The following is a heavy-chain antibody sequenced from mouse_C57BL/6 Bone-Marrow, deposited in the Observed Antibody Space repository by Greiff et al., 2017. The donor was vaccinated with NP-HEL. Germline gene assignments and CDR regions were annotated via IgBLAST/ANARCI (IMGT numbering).Heavy chain of an antibody. CDR1: GFTFSDFY. D-gene: IGHD1-1*01. V-gene: IGHV7-1*01. CDR3: ARESTVVGDYAMDY. CDR2: SRNKANDYTT. J-gene: IGHJ4*01. Sequence: EVKLMESGGGLVQSGRSLRLSCATSGFTFSDFYMEWVRQAPGKGLEWIAASRNKANDYTTEYSASVKGRFIVSRDTSQSILYLQMNALRAEDTAIYDCARESTVVGDYAMDYWGQGTSVTVSS.